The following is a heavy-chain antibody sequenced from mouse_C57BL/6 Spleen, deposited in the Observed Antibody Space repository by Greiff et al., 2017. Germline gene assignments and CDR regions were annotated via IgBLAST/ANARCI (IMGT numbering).Heavy chain of an antibody. D-gene: IGHD2-5*01. CDR1: GYTFTSYW. CDR3: ARSGYSNLWYFGV. Sequence: QVQLQQPGAELVRPGSSVKLSCKASGYTFTSYWMHWVKQRPIQGLEWIGNIDPSDSETHYNQKFKDKATLTVDKSSSTAYMQLSSLTSEDSAVYYCARSGYSNLWYFGVWGTGTTVTVSS. J-gene: IGHJ1*03. CDR2: IDPSDSET. V-gene: IGHV1-52*01.